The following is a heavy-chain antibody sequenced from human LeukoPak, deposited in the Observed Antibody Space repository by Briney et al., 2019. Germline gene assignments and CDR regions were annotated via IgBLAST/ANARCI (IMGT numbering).Heavy chain of an antibody. CDR1: GGSISSSSYY. Sequence: SETLSLTCTVSGGSISSSSYYWGWIRQPPGTGLEWIGSIYYSGSTYYNPSLKSRVTISVDTSKNQFSLKLSSVTAADTAVYYCARLPQWLVFASDVDYWGQGTLVTVSS. D-gene: IGHD6-19*01. CDR3: ARLPQWLVFASDVDY. V-gene: IGHV4-39*01. CDR2: IYYSGST. J-gene: IGHJ4*02.